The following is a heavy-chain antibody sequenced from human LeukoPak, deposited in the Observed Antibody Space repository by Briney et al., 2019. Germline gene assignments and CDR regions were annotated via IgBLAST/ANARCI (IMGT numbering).Heavy chain of an antibody. CDR2: FDPEDGET. CDR3: ARVSSSSSWLPGAY. CDR1: GYTLTELS. Sequence: ASVKVSCKVSGYTLTELSMHWVRQAPGKGLEWMGGFDPEDGETIYAQKFQGRVTMTEDTSTDTAYMELRSLRSDDTAVYYCARVSSSSSWLPGAYWGQGTLVTVSS. V-gene: IGHV1-24*01. J-gene: IGHJ4*02. D-gene: IGHD6-13*01.